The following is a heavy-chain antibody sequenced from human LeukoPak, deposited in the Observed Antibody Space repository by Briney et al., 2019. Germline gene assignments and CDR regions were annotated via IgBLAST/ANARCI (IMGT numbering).Heavy chain of an antibody. CDR3: AREGDSSSGGLGAFDI. V-gene: IGHV1-69*06. Sequence: GASVKVSCKASGGTFSSYAISWVRQAPGQGLEWMGGIIPIFGTANYAQKFQGRVTITADKSTSTAYMELSSLRSEDTAVYYCAREGDSSSGGLGAFDIWGQGTMVTVSS. J-gene: IGHJ3*02. D-gene: IGHD3-22*01. CDR2: IIPIFGTA. CDR1: GGTFSSYA.